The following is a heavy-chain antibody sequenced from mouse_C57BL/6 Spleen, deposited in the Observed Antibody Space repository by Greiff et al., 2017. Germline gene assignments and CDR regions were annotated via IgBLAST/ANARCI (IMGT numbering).Heavy chain of an antibody. D-gene: IGHD1-1*01. V-gene: IGHV10-1*01. CDR3: VRHSGFITPSMDD. CDR2: IRSKSNNYAT. CDR1: GFSFNTYA. Sequence: EVMLVESGGGLVQPKGSLKLSCAASGFSFNTYAMNWVRQAPGKGLEWVARIRSKSNNYATYYADSVKDRFTISRDDSESMLYLQMNNLKTEDTAMYDCVRHSGFITPSMDDWGQGTSVTVSS. J-gene: IGHJ4*01.